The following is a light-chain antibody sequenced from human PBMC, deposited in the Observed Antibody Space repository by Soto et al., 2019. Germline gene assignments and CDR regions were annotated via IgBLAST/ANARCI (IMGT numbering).Light chain of an antibody. CDR1: QSIDRW. CDR3: QQYNSFPYS. CDR2: KAS. Sequence: DIQMTQSPSTLSASVGGRVTITCRASQSIDRWFAWYQQKPGKAPNLLVYKASSLESGVPSRFSGSGFGTEFTLTITSLQPDDFATYYCQQYNSFPYSFGQGTRLEIK. V-gene: IGKV1-5*03. J-gene: IGKJ2*03.